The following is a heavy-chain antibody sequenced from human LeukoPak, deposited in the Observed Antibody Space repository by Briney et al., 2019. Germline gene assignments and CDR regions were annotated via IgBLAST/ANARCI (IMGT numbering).Heavy chain of an antibody. CDR2: VSGSGGST. CDR1: GFTFSGYA. V-gene: IGHV3-23*01. J-gene: IGHJ4*02. Sequence: GGSLRLSCAASGFTFSGYAMSWIRQAPGKGLEWVSAVSGSGGSTYYADSVKGRFTISRDNSKNTHYLQMNSLRAEDTAVYYCAKTVIYTSGWYRFDYWGQGTLVTVSS. D-gene: IGHD6-19*01. CDR3: AKTVIYTSGWYRFDY.